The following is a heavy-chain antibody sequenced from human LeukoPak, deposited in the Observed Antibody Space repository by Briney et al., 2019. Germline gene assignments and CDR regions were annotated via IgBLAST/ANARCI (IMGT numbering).Heavy chain of an antibody. CDR3: ARGYGDFRYYYCYYMDV. V-gene: IGHV5-51*01. Sequence: GESLKISCKGSGYSFTSYWIGWVRQMPGKGLEWMGIIYPGDSDTRYSPSFQGQVTISADKSISTAYLQWSSLKASDTAMYYCARGYGDFRYYYCYYMDVWGKRTTVTVSS. D-gene: IGHD4-17*01. J-gene: IGHJ6*03. CDR1: GYSFTSYW. CDR2: IYPGDSDT.